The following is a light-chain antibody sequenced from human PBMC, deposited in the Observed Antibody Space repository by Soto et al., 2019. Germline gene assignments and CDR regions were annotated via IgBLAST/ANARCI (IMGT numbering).Light chain of an antibody. CDR2: EVS. CDR1: SSDVGGYNY. CDR3: CSYAGSSTVLYV. J-gene: IGLJ1*01. Sequence: QSVLTQPASVSGSPGQSITISCTGTSSDVGGYNYVSWYQQHPGKAPKLMIYEVSKRPSGVSNRFSGSKSGNTASLTISGLQAEDEADYYCCSYAGSSTVLYVFGTGTKVTVL. V-gene: IGLV2-23*02.